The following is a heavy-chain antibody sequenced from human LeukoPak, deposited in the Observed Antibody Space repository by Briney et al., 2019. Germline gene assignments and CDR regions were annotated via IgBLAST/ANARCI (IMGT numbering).Heavy chain of an antibody. D-gene: IGHD2-2*02. Sequence: GASVKVSCKASGYTFTSYGISWVRQAPGQGLEWMGWVNAGNANTKYSQKFQGRVTVTRDTSASTAYMELSSLRSEDTAVYYSVRGRYCSTTSCYTPTIPRFDPWGQGTLVTVSS. V-gene: IGHV1-3*01. CDR2: VNAGNANT. CDR1: GYTFTSYG. CDR3: VRGRYCSTTSCYTPTIPRFDP. J-gene: IGHJ5*02.